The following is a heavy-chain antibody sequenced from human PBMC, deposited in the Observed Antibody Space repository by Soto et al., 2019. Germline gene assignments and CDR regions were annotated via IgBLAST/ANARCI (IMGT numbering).Heavy chain of an antibody. Sequence: GGSLRLSCAASGFTFRNHAMHWVRQAPGKGLECLAVIAYDGSNAFYRDSVKGRFTISRDNSKNTLYLHMNSLRSEDTGVYYCATVGGYNWFDSWGQGTLVTVSS. CDR3: ATVGGYNWFDS. J-gene: IGHJ5*01. CDR1: GFTFRNHA. V-gene: IGHV3-30-3*01. D-gene: IGHD1-1*01. CDR2: IAYDGSNA.